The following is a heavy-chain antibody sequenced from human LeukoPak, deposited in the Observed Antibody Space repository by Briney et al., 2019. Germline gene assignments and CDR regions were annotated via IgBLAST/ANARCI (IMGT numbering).Heavy chain of an antibody. CDR3: AKDIGAVAGYAFDI. Sequence: GGSLTLSCAASGFTFSSYAMSWVRQAPGKGREWVSRIKTDGRDTNYADSVKGRFTITRDNAKNTLYLQMNSLRAEDMALYYCAKDIGAVAGYAFDIWGQGTMVTVSS. J-gene: IGHJ3*02. CDR1: GFTFSSYA. D-gene: IGHD6-19*01. V-gene: IGHV3-23*01. CDR2: IKTDGRDT.